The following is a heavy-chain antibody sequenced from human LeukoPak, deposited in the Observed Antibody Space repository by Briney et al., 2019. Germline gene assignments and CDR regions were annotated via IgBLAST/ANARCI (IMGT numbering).Heavy chain of an antibody. CDR3: VVGGSPGY. J-gene: IGHJ4*02. D-gene: IGHD2-15*01. CDR2: ISTDGYTT. CDR1: GLAFSAYK. V-gene: IGHV3-74*01. Sequence: GGSLRLFCAASGLAFSAYKMYWVRQAPRKGLVWVSRISTDGYTTDYADFVQGRFTASRDNTKNTWSLEMNSLRAEDTAVYYCVVGGSPGYWGQGTLVTVSS.